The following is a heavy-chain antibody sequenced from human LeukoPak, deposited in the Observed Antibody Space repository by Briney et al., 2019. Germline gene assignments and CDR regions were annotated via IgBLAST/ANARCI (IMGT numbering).Heavy chain of an antibody. D-gene: IGHD3-16*01. Sequence: SETLSLTCAVYGGSFSGYYWSWIRQPPGKGLEWIGEINHSGSTNYNPSLKSRVTISVDKSKNQFSLKVNSVTAADTAVYYCARRKDFVAVDGLRLYPFDYWGQGTLVTVSS. CDR2: INHSGST. CDR3: ARRKDFVAVDGLRLYPFDY. J-gene: IGHJ4*02. V-gene: IGHV4-34*01. CDR1: GGSFSGYY.